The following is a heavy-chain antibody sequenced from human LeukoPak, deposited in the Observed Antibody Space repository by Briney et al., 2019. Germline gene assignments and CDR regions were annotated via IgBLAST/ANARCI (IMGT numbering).Heavy chain of an antibody. CDR2: ISYTGTYI. Sequence: PGGSLRLSCAASAFSLSAYNMNWVRQAPGKGLEWVSSISYTGTYIYYADSVKGRFTISRDNSKNTLYLQMNSLRAEDTAVYYCAKDLPYSSSWYLNYYYYGMDVWGQGTTVTVSS. J-gene: IGHJ6*02. V-gene: IGHV3-21*01. CDR3: AKDLPYSSSWYLNYYYYGMDV. D-gene: IGHD6-13*01. CDR1: AFSLSAYN.